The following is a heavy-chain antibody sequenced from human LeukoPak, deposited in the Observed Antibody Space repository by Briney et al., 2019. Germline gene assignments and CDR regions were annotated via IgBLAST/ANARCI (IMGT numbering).Heavy chain of an antibody. D-gene: IGHD3-3*01. Sequence: GGSLRLSCAASGFTFSSYAMHWVRQAPGKGLEWVAVISYDGSNKYYADSVKGRFTISRDNSKNTLYLQMNSLRAEDTAVYYCARDINYDFWSGFYYYYYMDVWGKGTTVTVSS. J-gene: IGHJ6*03. V-gene: IGHV3-30*04. CDR3: ARDINYDFWSGFYYYYYMDV. CDR2: ISYDGSNK. CDR1: GFTFSSYA.